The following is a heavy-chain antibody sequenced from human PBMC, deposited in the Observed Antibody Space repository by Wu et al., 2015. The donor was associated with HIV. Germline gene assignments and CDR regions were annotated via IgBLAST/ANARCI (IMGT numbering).Heavy chain of an antibody. Sequence: QVQLVQSGPEVKNPGSSVKVSCKASGGGFNSYAISWVRQAPGQGLEWMGGVIPVIGTPNFSQKFQGRVTITSDESTATVYMEMSTLRSEDTAVYYCARGVNYYGSGSYSNWSDPWGQGTLVTVSS. CDR1: GGGFNSYA. CDR3: ARGVNYYGSGSYSNWSDP. D-gene: IGHD3-10*01. CDR2: VIPVIGTP. V-gene: IGHV1-69*05. J-gene: IGHJ5*02.